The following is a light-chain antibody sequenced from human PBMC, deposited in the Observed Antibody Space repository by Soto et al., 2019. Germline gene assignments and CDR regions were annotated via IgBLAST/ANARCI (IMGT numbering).Light chain of an antibody. CDR1: SGHSNYA. J-gene: IGLJ3*02. Sequence: QSVLTQSPSASAALGASVKLTCTLSSGHSNYAVAWHQQQPGKGPRYLMKVNSDGSHIKGDGIPDRFSGSSSGAERYLTISNLQSEDEAHYYCQTWGTGMGVFGGGTKLTVL. CDR3: QTWGTGMGV. V-gene: IGLV4-69*01. CDR2: VNSDGSH.